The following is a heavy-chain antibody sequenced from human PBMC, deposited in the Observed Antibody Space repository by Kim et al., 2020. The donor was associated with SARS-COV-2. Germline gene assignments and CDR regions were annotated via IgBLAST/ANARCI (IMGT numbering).Heavy chain of an antibody. V-gene: IGHV3-11*06. Sequence: YADSAKGRSTISRDNAKNSLSLQMNSLRDEDTAVYYCATGGVVAAMWFDPWGQGPLVTVSS. CDR3: ATGGVVAAMWFDP. D-gene: IGHD2-21*02. J-gene: IGHJ5*02.